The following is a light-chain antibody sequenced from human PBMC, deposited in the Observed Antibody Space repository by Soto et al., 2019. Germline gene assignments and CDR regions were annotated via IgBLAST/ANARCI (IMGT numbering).Light chain of an antibody. CDR3: LQYNSYSWT. Sequence: DIQMTQSPSTLSASVGDRVTITCRASQNMDNWLAWYQQKPGKAPNLLIYDASSLESGVPSRFSGSGSGTEFTLTISSLQPGDFATDCCLQYNSYSWTFGQGTKVEFK. J-gene: IGKJ1*01. CDR2: DAS. V-gene: IGKV1-5*01. CDR1: QNMDNW.